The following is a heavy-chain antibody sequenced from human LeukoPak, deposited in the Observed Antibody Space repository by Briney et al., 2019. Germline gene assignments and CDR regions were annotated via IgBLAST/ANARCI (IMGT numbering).Heavy chain of an antibody. J-gene: IGHJ4*02. Sequence: GGSLRLSCAASGFTFSSYSMNWVRQAPGKGLEWVSSISSSSSYIYYADSVKGRFTISRDNAKNTLHLQMNSLRPEDTAVYYCARGAYCGGDCPLPNSLYWGQGTLVTVSS. D-gene: IGHD2-21*01. CDR1: GFTFSSYS. CDR2: ISSSSSYI. V-gene: IGHV3-21*01. CDR3: ARGAYCGGDCPLPNSLY.